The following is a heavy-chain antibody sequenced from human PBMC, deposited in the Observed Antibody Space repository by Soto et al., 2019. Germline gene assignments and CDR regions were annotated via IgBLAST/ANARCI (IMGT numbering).Heavy chain of an antibody. D-gene: IGHD2-15*01. V-gene: IGHV3-33*01. CDR2: IWFDGSYK. J-gene: IGHJ4*02. CDR3: ARDKSGPADY. CDR1: GFTFSSYG. Sequence: QVQVVQSGGGVVQPGRSLRLSCAASGFTFSSYGMLWVRQAPGKGLEWVADIWFDGSYKYYGDSVKGRFTISRDNARNTVYLQMNSLRAEDTAVYYCARDKSGPADYWGQGTLVTVSS.